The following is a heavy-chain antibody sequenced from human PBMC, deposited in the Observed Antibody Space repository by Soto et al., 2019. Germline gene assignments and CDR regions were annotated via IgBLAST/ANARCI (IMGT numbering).Heavy chain of an antibody. V-gene: IGHV3-11*01. D-gene: IGHD5-12*01. CDR1: GFTFSDYY. Sequence: GGSLRLSCAASGFTFSDYYMSWIRQAPGKGLEWISYISSSGASIYYADSVKGRSTIFRDNAKNSLYLQMNSLRDEDTAVYYCARGHDKRLVAMAFDHWGQGTPVTVSS. CDR3: ARGHDKRLVAMAFDH. J-gene: IGHJ5*02. CDR2: ISSSGASI.